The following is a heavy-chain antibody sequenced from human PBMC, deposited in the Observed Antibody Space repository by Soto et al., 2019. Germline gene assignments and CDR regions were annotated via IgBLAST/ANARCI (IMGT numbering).Heavy chain of an antibody. D-gene: IGHD6-13*01. CDR1: GFTFSSYG. Sequence: QVQLVESGGGVVQPGRSLRLSCAASGFTFSSYGMHWVRQAPGKGLEWVAVIWYDGSNKYYADSVKGRFTISRDKSKNTLYLQMNSMRAEDTAVYYCARGRGIAAAGDYWGQGTLVTVSS. CDR2: IWYDGSNK. J-gene: IGHJ4*02. CDR3: ARGRGIAAAGDY. V-gene: IGHV3-33*01.